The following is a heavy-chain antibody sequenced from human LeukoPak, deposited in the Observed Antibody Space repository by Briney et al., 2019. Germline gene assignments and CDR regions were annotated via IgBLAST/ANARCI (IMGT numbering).Heavy chain of an antibody. D-gene: IGHD6-13*01. CDR2: IYYSGST. J-gene: IGHJ4*02. Sequence: SETLSLTCTVSGGSISSYYWSWIRQPPGKGLEWIGYIYYSGSTNYNPSLKSRVTISVDTSKNQFSLKLSSVTAADTAVYYCAGRIAAAGMFDYWGQGTLVTVSS. V-gene: IGHV4-59*01. CDR3: AGRIAAAGMFDY. CDR1: GGSISSYY.